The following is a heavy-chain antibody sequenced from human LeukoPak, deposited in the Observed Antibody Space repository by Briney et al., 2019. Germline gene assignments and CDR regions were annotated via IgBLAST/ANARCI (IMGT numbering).Heavy chain of an antibody. CDR3: ARDHKHWLSNWFDP. D-gene: IGHD6-19*01. CDR1: GGSISSSSYY. Sequence: SETLSLACTVSGGSISSSSYYWGWIRQPPGKGLEWIGSIYYSGSTYYNPSLKSRVTISVDTSKNQFSLKLSSVTAADTAVYYCARDHKHWLSNWFDPWGQGTLVTVSS. CDR2: IYYSGST. V-gene: IGHV4-39*07. J-gene: IGHJ5*02.